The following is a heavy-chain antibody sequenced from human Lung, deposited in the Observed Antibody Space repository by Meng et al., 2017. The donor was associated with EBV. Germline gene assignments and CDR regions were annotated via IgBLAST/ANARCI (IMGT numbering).Heavy chain of an antibody. J-gene: IGHJ4*02. Sequence: QQVESVGGLVRLGGSLKVSCSASGLSFSGSAMHWVRQASGKGLEWVGRIRSKANSYATAFGASVEGRFTISRDDSNNTAYLQMNSLKTEDTAVYYCTSRSFWGQGILVTVSS. CDR1: GLSFSGSA. CDR2: IRSKANSYAT. V-gene: IGHV3-73*02. CDR3: TSRSF.